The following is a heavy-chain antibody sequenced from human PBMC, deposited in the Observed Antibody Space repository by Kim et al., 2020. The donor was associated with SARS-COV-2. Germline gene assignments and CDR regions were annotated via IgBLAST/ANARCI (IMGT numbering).Heavy chain of an antibody. Sequence: GGSLRLSCAASEFTFGSFSMRWVRLAPGKGLEWVSGISGTGGGTFYADSVKGRFTISRDNSKNTFYLQMNSLRAEDTAVYYCARVQGGYYLDYWGQGNLGTVSS. V-gene: IGHV3-23*01. D-gene: IGHD1-26*01. J-gene: IGHJ4*02. CDR2: ISGTGGGT. CDR1: EFTFGSFS. CDR3: ARVQGGYYLDY.